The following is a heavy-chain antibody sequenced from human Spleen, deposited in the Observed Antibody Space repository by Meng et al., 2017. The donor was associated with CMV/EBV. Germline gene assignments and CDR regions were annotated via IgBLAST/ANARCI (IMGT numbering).Heavy chain of an antibody. J-gene: IGHJ4*02. V-gene: IGHV3-74*01. CDR2: INSDGSST. Sequence: GESLKISCAASGFTFSSYWMHWVRQAPGKGLVWVSRINSDGSSTSYADSVKGRFTISRDNAKNTLYLQMNSLRAEDTAVYYCARDTLVLRLGELSYGFWGQGTVVTVSS. CDR3: ARDTLVLRLGELSYGF. D-gene: IGHD3-16*02. CDR1: GFTFSSYW.